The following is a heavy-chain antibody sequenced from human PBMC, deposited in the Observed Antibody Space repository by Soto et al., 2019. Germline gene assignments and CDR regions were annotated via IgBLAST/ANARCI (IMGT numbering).Heavy chain of an antibody. CDR3: ARLGGYCSTTGCYGYYAMDV. CDR1: GFTFNTYY. D-gene: IGHD2-2*01. Sequence: GGSLRLSCAASGFTFNTYYMHWVRQAPGKGLVWVSRINSDGSNTGYADSVKGRFTISRDNAKNTLYLQMNSLRAEDTAVYYCARLGGYCSTTGCYGYYAMDVWGQGTTITVSS. CDR2: INSDGSNT. V-gene: IGHV3-74*01. J-gene: IGHJ6*02.